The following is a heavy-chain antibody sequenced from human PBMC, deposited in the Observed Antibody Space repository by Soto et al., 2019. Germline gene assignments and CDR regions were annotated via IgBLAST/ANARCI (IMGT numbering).Heavy chain of an antibody. CDR2: IYDVDGT. Sequence: PGGSLRLSCAAFGFTVSGKKYVAWVRQPPGKGLEWVSAIYDVDGTYYEDSVKGRFTTSSDSSRTIVYLQIHSLRPDDTAVYFCASWQLQEHAYDIWGPGTTVTV. D-gene: IGHD6-13*01. CDR3: ASWQLQEHAYDI. J-gene: IGHJ3*02. V-gene: IGHV3-53*01. CDR1: GFTVSGKKY.